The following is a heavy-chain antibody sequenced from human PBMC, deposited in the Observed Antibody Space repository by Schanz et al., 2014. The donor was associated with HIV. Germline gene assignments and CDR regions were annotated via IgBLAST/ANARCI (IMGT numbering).Heavy chain of an antibody. CDR2: INIMLGKT. D-gene: IGHD2-15*01. Sequence: QVQLVQSGAEVQKSGSSVKVSCKASGGTIRNLGITWVRQAPGQGLEWMGVINIMLGKTNYAQKFQGRVSMTADQSTSTAYMEVSSLRSDDTAVYYCARGRFCSGGSCYHDYWGQGTLVTVSS. V-gene: IGHV1-69*01. J-gene: IGHJ4*02. CDR1: GGTIRNLG. CDR3: ARGRFCSGGSCYHDY.